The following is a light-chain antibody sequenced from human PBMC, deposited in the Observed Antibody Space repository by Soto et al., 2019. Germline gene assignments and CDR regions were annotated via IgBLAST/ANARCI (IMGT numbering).Light chain of an antibody. CDR1: SSNIGSST. Sequence: QAVLTQPPSASGTPGQRVTISCSGNSSNIGSSTVNWYQHLPGTAPKLLMYSNNQRPSGVPDRFSGSKSGTSASLAISGLQSEDEADYYCAAWDDRLNGNVFGTGTKVPS. CDR2: SNN. V-gene: IGLV1-44*01. CDR3: AAWDDRLNGNV. J-gene: IGLJ1*01.